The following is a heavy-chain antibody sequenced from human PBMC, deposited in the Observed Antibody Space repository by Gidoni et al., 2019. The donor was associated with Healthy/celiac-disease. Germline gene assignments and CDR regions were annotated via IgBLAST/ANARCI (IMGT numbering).Heavy chain of an antibody. CDR1: GFPFSSYG. D-gene: IGHD6-13*01. Sequence: QVQLVESGGGVVQPGRSLRLSCAASGFPFSSYGMHWVRQAPGKGLEWVAVISYDGSTKYYADSVKGRFTISRDNSKTTLYLQMNSLRAEDTAVYYCAKDRGEQQLVLWGQGTLVTVSS. CDR3: AKDRGEQQLVL. V-gene: IGHV3-30*18. J-gene: IGHJ4*02. CDR2: ISYDGSTK.